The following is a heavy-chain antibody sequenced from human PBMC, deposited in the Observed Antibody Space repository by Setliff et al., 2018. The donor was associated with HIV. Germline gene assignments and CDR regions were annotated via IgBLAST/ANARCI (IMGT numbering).Heavy chain of an antibody. D-gene: IGHD7-27*01. CDR1: GYTFTTYG. J-gene: IGHJ4*02. CDR3: ARDNWGEDF. Sequence: ASVKVSCKASGYTFTTYGLSWVRQAPGQGLEWMGWISTYSDERSYAQNLQGRLSLTADTSTRTHSMELKSLTSDDTAIYYCARDNWGEDFWGQGTQVTVSS. CDR2: ISTYSDER. V-gene: IGHV1-18*01.